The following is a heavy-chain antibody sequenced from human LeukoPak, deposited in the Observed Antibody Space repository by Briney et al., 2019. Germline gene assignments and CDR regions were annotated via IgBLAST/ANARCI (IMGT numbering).Heavy chain of an antibody. CDR2: ISASSSTI. J-gene: IGHJ4*02. CDR1: GFTFSTYS. CDR3: ARDRYFNFDY. V-gene: IGHV3-48*02. Sequence: GGSLRLSCAASGFTFSTYSMNWVRQAPGKGLEWVSYISASSSTIYFADSVKGRFTISRDNAKNSLYLQMNSLRDEDTAVYYCARDRYFNFDYWGQGALVTVSS. D-gene: IGHD2/OR15-2a*01.